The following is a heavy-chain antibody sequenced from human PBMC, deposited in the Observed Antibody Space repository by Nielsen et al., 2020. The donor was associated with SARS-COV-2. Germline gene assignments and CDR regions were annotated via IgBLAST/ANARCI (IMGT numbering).Heavy chain of an antibody. Sequence: GSLRLSCAVSGGSVSSNDWWTWVRQSPGKGHEWIGEVSHSGSNNYSPSLQSRVTLSRDKSRRQFSLRLASVSAADTAVYFCARGHLVVVPSPILGLGPFFYSFYLDVWGKGTTVIVSS. V-gene: IGHV4-4*01. CDR2: VSHSGSN. CDR1: GGSVSSNDW. CDR3: ARGHLVVVPSPILGLGPFFYSFYLDV. D-gene: IGHD2-21*01. J-gene: IGHJ6*03.